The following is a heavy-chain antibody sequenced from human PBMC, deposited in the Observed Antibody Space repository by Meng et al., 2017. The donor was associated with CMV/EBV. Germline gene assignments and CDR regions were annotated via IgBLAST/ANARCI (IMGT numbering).Heavy chain of an antibody. J-gene: IGHJ4*02. V-gene: IGHV3-30*02. CDR1: GLTLSTYG. D-gene: IGHD3-10*01. CDR2: IRYDGGKK. Sequence: GGSLRLSCAESGLTLSTYGIHWVRQAPGKGLEWVAFIRYDGGKKEYVDSVKGRFTISRDNSKNTVNLQMNSLRAEDTAVYYCAKDSGRGGHLWFRGVDYWGQGTLVTVSS. CDR3: AKDSGRGGHLWFRGVDY.